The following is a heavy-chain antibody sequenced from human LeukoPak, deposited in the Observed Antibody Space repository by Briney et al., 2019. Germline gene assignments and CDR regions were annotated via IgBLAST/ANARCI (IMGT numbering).Heavy chain of an antibody. J-gene: IGHJ4*02. CDR2: IRYDGSNK. Sequence: GGSLRLSCAASGFTFSNNGMHWVRQAPGKGLEWVAFIRYDGSNKYYADSVKGRFTISRDNSKNTLFLQMNSMRAEDTALYYCARGRYHSETGYYFDYWGQGTLVTVP. D-gene: IGHD6-25*01. CDR1: GFTFSNNG. CDR3: ARGRYHSETGYYFDY. V-gene: IGHV3-30*02.